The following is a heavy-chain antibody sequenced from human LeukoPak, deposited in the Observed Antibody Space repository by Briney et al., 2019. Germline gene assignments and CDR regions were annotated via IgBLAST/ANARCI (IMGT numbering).Heavy chain of an antibody. J-gene: IGHJ4*02. Sequence: PGGSLRLSCAASGFSFTTYWMSWVRQAPGKGLEWVANIKQDGTEKYYVDSVKGRFTISRDNAKNSLYLQMNSLRAEDTAVYYCARSTAEIWGIGVTGFDYWGQGKLVTVSS. CDR3: ARSTAEIWGIGVTGFDY. D-gene: IGHD6-19*01. CDR1: GFSFTTYW. CDR2: IKQDGTEK. V-gene: IGHV3-7*01.